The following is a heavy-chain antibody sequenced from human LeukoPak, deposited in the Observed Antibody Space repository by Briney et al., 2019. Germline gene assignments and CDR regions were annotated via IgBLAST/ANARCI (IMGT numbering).Heavy chain of an antibody. J-gene: IGHJ4*02. CDR3: ARASWLVKSSYYFDY. D-gene: IGHD6-19*01. Sequence: SETLSLTCAVYGGSFSGYYWSWIRQPPGKGLEWIGEINHSGSTNYNPSLKSRVTISVDTSKNQFSLKLSSVPAADTAVYYCARASWLVKSSYYFDYWGQGTLVTVSS. CDR1: GGSFSGYY. CDR2: INHSGST. V-gene: IGHV4-34*01.